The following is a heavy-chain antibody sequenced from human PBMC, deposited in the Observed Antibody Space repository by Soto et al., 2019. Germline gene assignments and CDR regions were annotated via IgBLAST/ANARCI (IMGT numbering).Heavy chain of an antibody. CDR3: ARDRPPYYDSSGYLVY. D-gene: IGHD3-22*01. V-gene: IGHV1-69*04. CDR1: GGTFSSYT. J-gene: IGHJ4*02. Sequence: SVKVSCKASGGTFSSYTISWVRQAPGQGLEWMGRIIPILGIANYAQKFQGRVTITADKSTSTAYMELSSLRSEDTAVYYCARDRPPYYDSSGYLVYWGQGTLVTVSS. CDR2: IIPILGIA.